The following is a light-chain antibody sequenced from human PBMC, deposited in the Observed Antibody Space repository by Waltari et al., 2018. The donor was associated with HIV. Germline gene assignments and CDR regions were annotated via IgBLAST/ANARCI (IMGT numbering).Light chain of an antibody. J-gene: IGKJ1*01. V-gene: IGKV1-NL1*01. CDR3: QQYYSSPST. CDR1: QGISNS. Sequence: DIQMTQSPSSLSTSVGDRVTITCRASQGISNSLAWYQQKPGKAPERLLYAASRLESGVPSRFSGSASGTDYTLTISSLQPEDFATYYCQQYYSSPSTFGQGTKVEIK. CDR2: AAS.